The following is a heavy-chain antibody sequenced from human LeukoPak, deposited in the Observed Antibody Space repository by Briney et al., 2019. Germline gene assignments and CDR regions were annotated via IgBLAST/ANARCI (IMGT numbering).Heavy chain of an antibody. CDR3: AKEHYYGSGSPEDY. CDR2: ISGSGGST. Sequence: GGSLRLSCAASGFTFSDYSMNWVRQAPGKGLEWVSAISGSGGSTYYADSVKGRFTISRDNSKNTLYLQMNSLRAEDTAVYYCAKEHYYGSGSPEDYWGQGTLVTVSS. V-gene: IGHV3-23*01. D-gene: IGHD3-10*01. CDR1: GFTFSDYS. J-gene: IGHJ4*02.